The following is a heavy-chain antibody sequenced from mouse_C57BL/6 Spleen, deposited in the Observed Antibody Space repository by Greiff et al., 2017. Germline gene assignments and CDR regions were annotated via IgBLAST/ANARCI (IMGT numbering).Heavy chain of an antibody. Sequence: EVQLQQSGPELVKPGASVKISCKASGYTFTDYYMNWVKQSHGKSLEWIGDINPNNGGTSYNQKFKGKATLTVDKSSSTAYMELRSLTSEDSAVYYCARRYYSNFYWYFDVWGTGTTVTVSS. CDR1: GYTFTDYY. J-gene: IGHJ1*03. D-gene: IGHD2-5*01. V-gene: IGHV1-26*01. CDR3: ARRYYSNFYWYFDV. CDR2: INPNNGGT.